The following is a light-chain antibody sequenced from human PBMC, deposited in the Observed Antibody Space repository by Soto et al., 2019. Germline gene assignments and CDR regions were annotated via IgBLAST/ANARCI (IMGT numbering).Light chain of an antibody. CDR3: QQYNKWPLT. J-gene: IGKJ4*01. CDR1: ESVSSN. V-gene: IGKV3-15*01. Sequence: EIVMTQSPATLSLSPGERATLSCRASESVSSNLAWYQQKPGQAPRLLIFAASTRATGIPARSSGSGSGTEFTLTISSLQSEDFAVYYCQQYNKWPLTFGGGTKVEIK. CDR2: AAS.